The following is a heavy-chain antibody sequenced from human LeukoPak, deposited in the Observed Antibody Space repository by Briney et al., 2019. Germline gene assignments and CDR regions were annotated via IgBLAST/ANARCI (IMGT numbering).Heavy chain of an antibody. J-gene: IGHJ4*02. CDR2: VST. V-gene: IGHV4-39*01. CDR1: GGSISSSSHY. D-gene: IGHD5-18*01. Sequence: SQTLSLTCTVSGGSISSSSHYWGWIRQPPGKGLEWIGVSTYYNPSLKNRVTISRDTSKNQFSLKLSSVTAADTAIYYCARAGYSYGIISYFDSWGQGTLVTVSS. CDR3: ARAGYSYGIISYFDS.